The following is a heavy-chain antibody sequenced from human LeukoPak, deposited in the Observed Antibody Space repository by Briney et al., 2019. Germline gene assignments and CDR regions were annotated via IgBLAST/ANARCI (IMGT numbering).Heavy chain of an antibody. Sequence: PGGSLRLSCVASGFTFSSNGMHWVRQAPGKGLEWVTFIQYDGSKKYYADSVKGRFTISRDNPKNTLYLEMNSLRAEDTAVYYCARVTHYYDSSGYCFDYWGQGTLVTVSS. CDR3: ARVTHYYDSSGYCFDY. CDR1: GFTFSSNG. V-gene: IGHV3-30*02. CDR2: IQYDGSKK. D-gene: IGHD3-22*01. J-gene: IGHJ4*02.